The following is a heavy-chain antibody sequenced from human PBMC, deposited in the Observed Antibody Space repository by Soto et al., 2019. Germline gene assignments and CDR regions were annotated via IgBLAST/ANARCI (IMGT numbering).Heavy chain of an antibody. V-gene: IGHV3-48*03. CDR1: GFTFSSYE. J-gene: IGHJ6*02. CDR3: ARDLVGKNYVFPVNIEYYYYYGMDV. Sequence: GGSLRLSCAASGFTFSSYEMNWVRQAPGKGLEWVSYISSSGSTIYYADSVKGRFTISRDNAKNSLYLQMNSLRAEGTAVYYCARDLVGKNYVFPVNIEYYYYYGMDVWGQGTTVTVSS. D-gene: IGHD3-16*01. CDR2: ISSSGSTI.